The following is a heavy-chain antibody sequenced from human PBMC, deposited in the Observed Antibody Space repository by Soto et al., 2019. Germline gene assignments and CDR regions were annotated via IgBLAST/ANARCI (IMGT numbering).Heavy chain of an antibody. CDR1: GFTFSSYD. Sequence: GGSLRLSCAASGFTFSSYDMHWVRQATGKGLEWVSAIGTAGDTYYPGSVKGRFTISRENAKNSLYLQMNSLRAEDTAVYYCARETKGRWQNVGYYYYGMDGWGQGTTVTGSS. V-gene: IGHV3-13*01. D-gene: IGHD1-7*01. CDR3: ARETKGRWQNVGYYYYGMDG. J-gene: IGHJ6*02. CDR2: IGTAGDT.